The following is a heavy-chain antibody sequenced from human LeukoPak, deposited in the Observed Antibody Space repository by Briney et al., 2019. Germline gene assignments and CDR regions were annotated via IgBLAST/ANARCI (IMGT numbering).Heavy chain of an antibody. D-gene: IGHD7-27*01. CDR1: GYTFISYY. CDR2: IHPSGGST. V-gene: IGHV1-46*01. CDR3: ARGPPNWGYDY. Sequence: GASVTVSCKASGYTFISYYIHWVRQAPGQGLEWMGIIHPSGGSTNYAQKFQGRVTMTRDTSISTAYMELSSLRSDDTAVYYCARGPPNWGYDYWGPGTLVTVSS. J-gene: IGHJ4*02.